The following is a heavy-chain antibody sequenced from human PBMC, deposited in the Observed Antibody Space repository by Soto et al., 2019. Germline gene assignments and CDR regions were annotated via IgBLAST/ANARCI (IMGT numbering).Heavy chain of an antibody. V-gene: IGHV1-8*01. J-gene: IGHJ4*02. CDR2: MNPNSGNT. D-gene: IGHD4-17*01. CDR1: GYTFTRYD. CDR3: ARGGLPNYGDYDY. Sequence: GASVKVSCKASGYTFTRYDINWVRQATGQGLERMGWMNPNSGNTGYAQKFQGRVTMTRNTSISTAYMELSSLRSEDTAVYYCARGGLPNYGDYDYWGQGTLVTVSS.